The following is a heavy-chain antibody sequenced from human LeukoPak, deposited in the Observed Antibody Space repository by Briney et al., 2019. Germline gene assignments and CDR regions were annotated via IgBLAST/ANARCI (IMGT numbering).Heavy chain of an antibody. CDR1: GFTFSSYW. CDR3: ARDKLVGATHLDY. CDR2: IKQDGSEK. J-gene: IGHJ4*02. Sequence: EGSLRLSCAASGFTFSSYWMSWVRQAPGKGLEWVANIKQDGSEKYYVDSVKGRFTISRDNAKNSLYLQMNNLRAEDTAVYYCARDKLVGATHLDYWGQGSLVTVSS. V-gene: IGHV3-7*01. D-gene: IGHD1-26*01.